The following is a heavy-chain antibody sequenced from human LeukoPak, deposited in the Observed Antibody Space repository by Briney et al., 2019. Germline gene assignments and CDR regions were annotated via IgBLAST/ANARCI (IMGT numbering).Heavy chain of an antibody. V-gene: IGHV3-30*02. J-gene: IGHJ4*02. CDR3: ARGAHGGDCFHY. CDR2: IRYDGSDK. Sequence: GGPLRLSCAASEFTFSSYGMHWVRQAPGKGLEWVAFIRYDGSDKYYADSVKGRFTISRDNSKNTLYLQMNSLRAEDTAVYYCARGAHGGDCFHYWGQGTLVTVSS. D-gene: IGHD2-21*01. CDR1: EFTFSSYG.